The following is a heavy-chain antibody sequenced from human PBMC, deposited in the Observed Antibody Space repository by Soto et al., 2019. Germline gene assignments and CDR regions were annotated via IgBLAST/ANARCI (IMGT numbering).Heavy chain of an antibody. V-gene: IGHV3-21*01. CDR1: GFTFSSYS. CDR2: ISSSSSYI. Sequence: GGSLRLSCAASGFTFSSYSMNWVRQAPGKGLEWVSSISSSSSYIYYADSVKGRFTISRDNAKNSLYLQMNSLRAEDTAVYYCARDTPTYSSGWSYWGQGTLVTVSS. CDR3: ARDTPTYSSGWSY. J-gene: IGHJ4*02. D-gene: IGHD6-19*01.